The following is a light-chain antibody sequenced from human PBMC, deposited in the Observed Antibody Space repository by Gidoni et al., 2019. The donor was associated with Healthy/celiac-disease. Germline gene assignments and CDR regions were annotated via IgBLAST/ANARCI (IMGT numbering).Light chain of an antibody. Sequence: IQIAQSPSSLSASVGDRVPITCRASQGISNYLAWYQQKPGKVPKLLIYAESTLQSGVPSRFSGSGSGTDFNLTISSLQPEDVATYYCQKYNSAHPWTFGQGTKVEIK. CDR3: QKYNSAHPWT. CDR1: QGISNY. V-gene: IGKV1-27*01. CDR2: AES. J-gene: IGKJ1*01.